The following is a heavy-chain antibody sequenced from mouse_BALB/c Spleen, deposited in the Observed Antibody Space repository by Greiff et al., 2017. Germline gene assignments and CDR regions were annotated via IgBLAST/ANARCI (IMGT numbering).Heavy chain of an antibody. CDR2: ISSGSSTI. CDR3: ARDRMTPYYFDY. D-gene: IGHD2-10*02. J-gene: IGHJ2*01. V-gene: IGHV5-17*02. CDR1: GFTFSSFG. Sequence: EVMLVESGGGLVQPGGSRKLSCAASGFTFSSFGMHWVRQAPEKGLEWVAYISSGSSTIYYADTVKGRFTISRDNPKNTLFLQMTSLRSEDTAMYYCARDRMTPYYFDYWGQGTTLTVSS.